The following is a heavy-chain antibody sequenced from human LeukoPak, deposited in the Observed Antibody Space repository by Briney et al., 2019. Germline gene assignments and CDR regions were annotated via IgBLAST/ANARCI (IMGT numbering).Heavy chain of an antibody. Sequence: GGSLRLSCAASGFTLGAFAMHWVRQAPGKGLEWVSLINKDRSNTYYADSVKGRFTISRDNSKDSLYLQMNSLRTEDSALYYCATWAFYHNLDVWGQGITVIVSS. D-gene: IGHD1-14*01. J-gene: IGHJ6*02. V-gene: IGHV3-43*02. CDR2: INKDRSNT. CDR1: GFTLGAFA. CDR3: ATWAFYHNLDV.